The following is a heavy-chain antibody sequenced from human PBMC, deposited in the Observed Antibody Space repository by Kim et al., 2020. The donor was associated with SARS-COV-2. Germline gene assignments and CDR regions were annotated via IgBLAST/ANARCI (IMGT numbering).Heavy chain of an antibody. CDR3: ARVGPYDSSGYYPDY. D-gene: IGHD3-22*01. J-gene: IGHJ4*02. V-gene: IGHV1-69*01. Sequence: APKFQGRVTITADESTSTAYMELSSLRSEDTAVYYCARVGPYDSSGYYPDYWGQGTLVTVSS.